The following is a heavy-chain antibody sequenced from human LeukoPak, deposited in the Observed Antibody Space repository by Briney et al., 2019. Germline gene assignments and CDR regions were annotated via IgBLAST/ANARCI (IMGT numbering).Heavy chain of an antibody. CDR3: ARHYYDSSGYYPWYFDY. V-gene: IGHV4-39*01. CDR1: GGSLSSSTYY. Sequence: SETLSLTCTVSGGSLSSSTYYWGWLRQPPGKGLEWIGSMYYSGSTYYNQSLKSRVTISVDTSKKQLSLKLTSVTAADTAVYYCARHYYDSSGYYPWYFDYWGQGTLVTVSS. D-gene: IGHD3-22*01. J-gene: IGHJ4*02. CDR2: MYYSGST.